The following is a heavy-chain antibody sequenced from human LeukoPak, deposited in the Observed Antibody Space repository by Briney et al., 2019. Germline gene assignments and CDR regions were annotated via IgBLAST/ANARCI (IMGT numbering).Heavy chain of an antibody. D-gene: IGHD6-13*01. CDR1: GGSISSYY. J-gene: IGHJ6*03. CDR2: IYTSGST. Sequence: SETLSLTCTVSGGSISSYYWSWIRQPAGKGLEWIGRIYTSGSTNYNPSLKSRVTMSVDTSKNQFSLKLSSVTAADTAVYYCARGGSSWPNDYYYMDVWGKGTTVTVSS. V-gene: IGHV4-4*07. CDR3: ARGGSSWPNDYYYMDV.